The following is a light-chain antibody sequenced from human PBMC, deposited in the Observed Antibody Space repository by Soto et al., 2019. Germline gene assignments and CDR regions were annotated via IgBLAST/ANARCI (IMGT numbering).Light chain of an antibody. Sequence: QSVLTQPASVSGSPGQSITISCTGTSSDVGGYNYVSWYQQHPGKAPKLMIYDVSNRPSGVSNRSSGPKSGNTASLTISGLQAEDEADYYCSSYTSSRTLNVFGTGTRVTVL. CDR2: DVS. J-gene: IGLJ1*01. CDR3: SSYTSSRTLNV. V-gene: IGLV2-14*01. CDR1: SSDVGGYNY.